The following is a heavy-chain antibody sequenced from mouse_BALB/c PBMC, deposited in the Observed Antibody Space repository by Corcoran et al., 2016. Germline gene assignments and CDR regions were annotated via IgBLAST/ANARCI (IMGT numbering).Heavy chain of an antibody. CDR3: ARWSSGSYFDY. V-gene: IGHV1-9*01. J-gene: IGHJ2*01. CDR2: ILPGSGST. Sequence: QVQLQQSGAELMKPGASVKISCQATGYTFSSYWIEWVKQRPGHGLEWIGEILPGSGSTNYNEKFKGKATFTADTSSNTAYMQLSSLTSEDSAVYYCARWSSGSYFDYWGQGTTLTVSS. CDR1: GYTFSSYW. D-gene: IGHD3-1*01.